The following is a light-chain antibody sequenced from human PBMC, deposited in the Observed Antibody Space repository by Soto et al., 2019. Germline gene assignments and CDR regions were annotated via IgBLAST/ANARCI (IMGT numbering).Light chain of an antibody. CDR3: QRYISAPFT. CDR2: AAS. J-gene: IGKJ3*01. CDR1: QGVSNY. V-gene: IGKV1-27*01. Sequence: DIQMTQSPSSLSSSVGDRVTITCRATQGVSNYLAWYQQKPGKVPKLLIYAASTLKSGVPSRFSGSGSGTDFTLTISSLQPEDVAIYYCQRYISAPFTFGPGTNVDIK.